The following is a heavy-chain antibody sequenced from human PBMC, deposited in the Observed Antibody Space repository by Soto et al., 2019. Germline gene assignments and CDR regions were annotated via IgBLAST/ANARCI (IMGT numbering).Heavy chain of an antibody. Sequence: PSETLSLTCTVSGGSISSNYWTWIRQPPGKGLEWIGYVYNSGSTNYNPSLKSRVTISEDTSRSQFSLKVNSMTAADTAVYYCARYRREAVAGYTLDNWGQGILVTVSS. CDR1: GGSISSNY. CDR3: ARYRREAVAGYTLDN. V-gene: IGHV4-59*01. D-gene: IGHD6-13*01. CDR2: VYNSGST. J-gene: IGHJ4*02.